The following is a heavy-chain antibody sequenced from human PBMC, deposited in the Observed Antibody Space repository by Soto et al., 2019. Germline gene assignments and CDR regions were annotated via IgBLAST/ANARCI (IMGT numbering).Heavy chain of an antibody. Sequence: GGSLRLSCAASGFTFSGSAMHWVRQASGKGLEWVGRIRSKANSYATAYAASVKGRFTISRDDSKNTAYLQMNSLKTEDTAVYYCTRHHPSPGKNWFDPWGQGTLVTVSS. CDR3: TRHHPSPGKNWFDP. CDR2: IRSKANSYAT. D-gene: IGHD3-10*01. V-gene: IGHV3-73*01. J-gene: IGHJ5*02. CDR1: GFTFSGSA.